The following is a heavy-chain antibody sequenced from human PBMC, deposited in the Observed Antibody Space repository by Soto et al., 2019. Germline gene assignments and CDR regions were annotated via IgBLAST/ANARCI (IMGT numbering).Heavy chain of an antibody. J-gene: IGHJ4*02. CDR1: GFTVSSNY. D-gene: IGHD2-15*01. CDR3: ARDIAGIYCFDY. V-gene: IGHV3-66*01. CDR2: IYSGGST. Sequence: AGGSLRLSCAASGFTVSSNYMSWVRQAPGKGLEWVSVIYSGGSTYYADSVKGRFTISRDNSKNTLYLQMNSLRAEDTAVYYCARDIAGIYCFDYWGQRTLVTVSS.